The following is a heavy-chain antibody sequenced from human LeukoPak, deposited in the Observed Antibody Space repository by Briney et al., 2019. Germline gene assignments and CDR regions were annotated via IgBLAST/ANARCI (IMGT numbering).Heavy chain of an antibody. Sequence: GASVKVSCKASGYTFTGYYMHWVRQAPGQGLEWMGWINPNSGGTNYAQEFQGRVTMTRDTSISTAYMELSRLRSDDTAVYYCARDNELRYFDWSPRYYYYYYMDVWGKGTTVTVSS. CDR2: INPNSGGT. J-gene: IGHJ6*03. D-gene: IGHD3-9*01. V-gene: IGHV1-2*02. CDR3: ARDNELRYFDWSPRYYYYYYMDV. CDR1: GYTFTGYY.